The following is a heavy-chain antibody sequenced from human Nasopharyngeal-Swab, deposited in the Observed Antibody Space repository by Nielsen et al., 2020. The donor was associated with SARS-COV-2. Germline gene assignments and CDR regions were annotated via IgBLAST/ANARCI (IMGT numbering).Heavy chain of an antibody. D-gene: IGHD2-2*01. CDR2: INHRGST. CDR1: GGSFSGYY. CDR3: ARVHFPAVKYQLVSRTSNYYGLDV. Sequence: SETLSLTCAVYGGSFSGYYWSGIRHPPGKGLEWFGEINHRGSTNYNPSLKSRVTISVDTSKNQFPLKVTSVTAAHTAVYYCARVHFPAVKYQLVSRTSNYYGLDVWGQGTTVTVSS. J-gene: IGHJ6*02. V-gene: IGHV4-34*01.